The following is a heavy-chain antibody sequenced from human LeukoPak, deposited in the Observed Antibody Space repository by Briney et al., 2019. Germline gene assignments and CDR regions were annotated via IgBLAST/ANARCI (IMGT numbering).Heavy chain of an antibody. CDR3: ARAPALPSIAAAGTRQANWFDP. J-gene: IGHJ5*02. CDR2: IIPIFGTA. D-gene: IGHD6-13*01. Sequence: SVKVSCKASGGTFSSYAISWVRQAPGQGLEWMGGIIPIFGTANYAQKFQGRVTITTDESTSTAYMELSSLRSEDTAVYYCARAPALPSIAAAGTRQANWFDPWGQGTLVTVSS. V-gene: IGHV1-69*05. CDR1: GGTFSSYA.